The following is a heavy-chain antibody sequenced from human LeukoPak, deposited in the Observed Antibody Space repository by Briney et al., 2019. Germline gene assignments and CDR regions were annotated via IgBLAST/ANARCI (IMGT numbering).Heavy chain of an antibody. CDR2: IGYDGSNK. CDR3: ARDTNDACDI. Sequence: PGGSLSLSRAASGLTFSSHGMHWVRQAPNKGLEWEAVIGYDGSNKYYADSVKGRFTISRDNSKNTLYLQMNSLRAEDTAVYYCARDTNDACDIWGQGTMVTVSS. J-gene: IGHJ3*02. D-gene: IGHD2-2*01. CDR1: GLTFSSHG. V-gene: IGHV3-33*01.